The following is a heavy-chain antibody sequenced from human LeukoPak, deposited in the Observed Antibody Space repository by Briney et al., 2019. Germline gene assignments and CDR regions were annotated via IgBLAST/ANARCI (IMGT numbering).Heavy chain of an antibody. D-gene: IGHD3-3*01. CDR3: AKDEDTIFGVVANWFDP. CDR2: ISGSGGST. J-gene: IGHJ5*02. Sequence: GGSLRLSCVVSGFTFSSYAMSWVRQAPGKGLEWVSGISGSGGSTYYADSVKGRFTISRDNTKNTLYLQMNSLRAEDTAVYYCAKDEDTIFGVVANWFDPWGQGTLVTVSS. V-gene: IGHV3-23*01. CDR1: GFTFSSYA.